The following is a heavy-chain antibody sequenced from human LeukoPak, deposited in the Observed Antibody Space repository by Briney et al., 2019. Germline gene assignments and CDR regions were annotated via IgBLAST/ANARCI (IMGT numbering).Heavy chain of an antibody. J-gene: IGHJ4*02. CDR3: AKAPYSGYAPGLFDY. V-gene: IGHV3-9*01. D-gene: IGHD5-12*01. CDR1: GFTFDDYA. Sequence: GGSLRLSCAASGFTFDDYAMHWVRQAPGKGLEWVSGISWNSGSIGYADSVKGRLTISRDNAKNSLYLQMNSLRAEDTALYYCAKAPYSGYAPGLFDYWGQGTLVTVSS. CDR2: ISWNSGSI.